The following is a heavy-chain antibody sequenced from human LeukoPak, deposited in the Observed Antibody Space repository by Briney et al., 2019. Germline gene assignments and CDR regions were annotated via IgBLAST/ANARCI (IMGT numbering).Heavy chain of an antibody. J-gene: IGHJ2*01. V-gene: IGHV4-38-2*02. Sequence: SETLSLTCTVSGYSISSGYYWGWIRQPPGKRLEWIGSIYHSGSTYYNPSLKSRVTISVDTSKNQFSLKLSSVTAADTAVYYCARVGYSYGFKGYFDLWGRGTLVTVSS. CDR3: ARVGYSYGFKGYFDL. CDR1: GYSISSGYY. D-gene: IGHD5-18*01. CDR2: IYHSGST.